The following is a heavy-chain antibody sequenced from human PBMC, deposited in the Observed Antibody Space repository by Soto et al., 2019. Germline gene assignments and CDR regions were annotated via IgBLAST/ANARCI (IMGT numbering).Heavy chain of an antibody. D-gene: IGHD2-2*01. Sequence: QLQLQESGSGLLKPSQTLSLTCAVSGGSISSGGYSWSWIGQPPGKGLEWIGYIYHSGSTCYNPVIKSRVVISVERSKIQFSLKLSSVTAADTPVYYCARVPDRWGQGTLVTLSS. CDR3: ARVPDR. CDR2: IYHSGST. CDR1: GGSISSGGYS. J-gene: IGHJ5*02. V-gene: IGHV4-30-2*01.